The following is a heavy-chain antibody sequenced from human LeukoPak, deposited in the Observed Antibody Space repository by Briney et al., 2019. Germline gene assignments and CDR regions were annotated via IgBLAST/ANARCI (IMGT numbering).Heavy chain of an antibody. CDR2: ISSDENTK. J-gene: IGHJ4*02. Sequence: GGSLRLSCAASGFTFSCCAIHWVRQAPGRGLEWVAVISSDENTKFYADSVKGRFTDYRDNSKKTAWLQMNSLRAEDTAVYYCAKKGGSSGRYDYLDYWGQGTLVTVSS. D-gene: IGHD6-19*01. V-gene: IGHV3-30-3*02. CDR3: AKKGGSSGRYDYLDY. CDR1: GFTFSCCA.